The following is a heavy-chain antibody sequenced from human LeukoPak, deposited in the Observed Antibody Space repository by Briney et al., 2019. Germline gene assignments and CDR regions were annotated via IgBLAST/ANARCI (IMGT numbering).Heavy chain of an antibody. CDR3: ARRGGTNSRYDILTGYYRYYFDY. Sequence: PGGSLRLSCAASGVTFSSYSMNWVRQAPGKGRVWVSSISSSSSYMYHADSVKGRFTISRDNSKNSLYLQMNSVRAEATAVYYWARRGGTNSRYDILTGYYRYYFDYWGQGTLVTVSS. D-gene: IGHD3-9*01. J-gene: IGHJ4*02. CDR1: GVTFSSYS. CDR2: ISSSSSYM. V-gene: IGHV3-21*01.